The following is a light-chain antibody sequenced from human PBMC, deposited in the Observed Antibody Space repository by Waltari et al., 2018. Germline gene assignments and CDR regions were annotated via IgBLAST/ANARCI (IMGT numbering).Light chain of an antibody. J-gene: IGLJ1*01. V-gene: IGLV2-8*01. Sequence: QSALTQPPSASGSPGQSVTISCTGTSSDVGSHNFVSWYQQFPGKAPKLIICEVSRRPSGVPDRFSGSKSGNTASLTVSGLQAEDEADYYCSSYGGINNSPYVFGTGTKVTVL. CDR1: SSDVGSHNF. CDR3: SSYGGINNSPYV. CDR2: EVS.